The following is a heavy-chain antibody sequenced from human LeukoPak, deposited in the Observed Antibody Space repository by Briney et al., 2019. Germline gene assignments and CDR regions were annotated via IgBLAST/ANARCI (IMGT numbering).Heavy chain of an antibody. CDR3: AKYDSSGYYYLGAFDI. V-gene: IGHV3-23*01. Sequence: PGGSLRLSCAASGFTFSSYAMSWVRQAPGKGLEWVSAISGSGGSTYYADSVKGRFTISRDNSKNTLYLQMNSLRAEDTAVYYCAKYDSSGYYYLGAFDIWGQGTMVTVSS. J-gene: IGHJ3*02. D-gene: IGHD3-22*01. CDR1: GFTFSSYA. CDR2: ISGSGGST.